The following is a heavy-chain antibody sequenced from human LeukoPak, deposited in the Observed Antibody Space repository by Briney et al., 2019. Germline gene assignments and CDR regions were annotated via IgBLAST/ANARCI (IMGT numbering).Heavy chain of an antibody. CDR1: GGSISSSSYY. V-gene: IGHV4-39*07. CDR2: IYYSGST. D-gene: IGHD3-22*01. J-gene: IGHJ3*02. Sequence: PSETLSLTCTVSGGSISSSSYYWGWIRQPPGKGLEWIGSIYYSGSTYYNPSLKSRVTISVDTSKNQFSLKLSSVTAADTAVYYCARVKGTVIVVVMGAFDIWGQGTMVTVSS. CDR3: ARVKGTVIVVVMGAFDI.